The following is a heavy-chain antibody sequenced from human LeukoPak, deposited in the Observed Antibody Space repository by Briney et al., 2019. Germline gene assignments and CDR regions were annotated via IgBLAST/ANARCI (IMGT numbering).Heavy chain of an antibody. Sequence: PSETLSLTCTVSGGSISSSSYYWGWIRQPPGKGLEWIGSIYYSGSTNYNPSLKSRVTISVDTSKNQFSLKLSSVTAADTAVYYCARGTTVVTPLFDYWGQGTLVTVSS. J-gene: IGHJ4*02. CDR1: GGSISSSSYY. CDR3: ARGTTVVTPLFDY. D-gene: IGHD4-23*01. CDR2: IYYSGST. V-gene: IGHV4-39*07.